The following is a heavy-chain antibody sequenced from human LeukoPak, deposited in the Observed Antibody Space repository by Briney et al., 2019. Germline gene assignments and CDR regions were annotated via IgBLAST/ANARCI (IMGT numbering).Heavy chain of an antibody. J-gene: IGHJ5*02. D-gene: IGHD6-13*01. Sequence: PSETLSLTCTVSGGSISSSSYYWGWIRQPPGKWLEGIGSIYYSGSTYYNPSLNRRITRSVDRSKNVCSLKLSSVPAADTAVYYCARRAVASSSWYRHPGWFDPWGQGTLVTVSS. CDR3: ARRAVASSSWYRHPGWFDP. CDR2: IYYSGST. V-gene: IGHV4-39*01. CDR1: GGSISSSSYY.